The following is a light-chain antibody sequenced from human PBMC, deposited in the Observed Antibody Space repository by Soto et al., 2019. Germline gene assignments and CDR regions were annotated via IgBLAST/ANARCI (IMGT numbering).Light chain of an antibody. J-gene: IGKJ4*01. CDR3: QQYDNLPLT. V-gene: IGKV1-33*01. Sequence: DIQLTPSPSSLSASVGDRVTITCQASQDISNYLNWYQQTPGKAPKLLIYDASNLETGVPSRFSGSGSGTDFTFTISSLQPEDIATYYCQQYDNLPLTFGGGTKVDI. CDR2: DAS. CDR1: QDISNY.